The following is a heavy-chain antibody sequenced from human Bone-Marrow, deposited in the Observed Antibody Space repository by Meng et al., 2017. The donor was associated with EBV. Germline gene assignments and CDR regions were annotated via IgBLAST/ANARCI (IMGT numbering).Heavy chain of an antibody. CDR3: ARERPRISTARPYYFDY. J-gene: IGHJ4*02. CDR1: GGSFSGYY. CDR2: INHSGST. Sequence: QVQLQQWGEGLLKPSGTLSLTRAVYGGSFSGYYWSWIRQPPGKGLEWIGEINHSGSTNYNPSLKSRITVSVDTSKNQFSLKLSSVTAADTAVYYCARERPRISTARPYYFDYWGQGTLVTVSS. D-gene: IGHD2/OR15-2a*01. V-gene: IGHV4-34*01.